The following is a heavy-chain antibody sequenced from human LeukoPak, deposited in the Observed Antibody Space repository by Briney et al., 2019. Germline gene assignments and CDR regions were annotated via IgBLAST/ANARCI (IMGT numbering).Heavy chain of an antibody. V-gene: IGHV3-49*04. J-gene: IGHJ6*03. Sequence: GGSLRLSCTASGFTFGDYAMSWVRQAPGKGLEWVGFIRSKAYGGTTEYAASVKGRFTISRDDSKSIAYLQMNSLKTEDTAVYYCTSRGGRGYYYYYMDVWGKGTTVTVSS. CDR1: GFTFGDYA. CDR2: IRSKAYGGTT. D-gene: IGHD3-16*01. CDR3: TSRGGRGYYYYYMDV.